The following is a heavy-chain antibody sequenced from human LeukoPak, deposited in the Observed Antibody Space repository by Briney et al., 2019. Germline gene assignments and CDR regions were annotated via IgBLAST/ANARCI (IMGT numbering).Heavy chain of an antibody. CDR2: MNPNSGNT. CDR3: ARDLREATVTTGTDDAFDI. V-gene: IGHV1-8*03. J-gene: IGHJ3*02. Sequence: ASVKVSCKASGYTFTSYDINWVRQATGQGREWMGWMNPNSGNTGYAQKFQGRVTITRNTSISTAYMELSSLRSEDTAVYYCARDLREATVTTGTDDAFDIWGQGTMVTVSS. CDR1: GYTFTSYD. D-gene: IGHD4-17*01.